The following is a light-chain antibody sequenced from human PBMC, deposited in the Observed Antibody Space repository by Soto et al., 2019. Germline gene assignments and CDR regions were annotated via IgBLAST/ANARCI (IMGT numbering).Light chain of an antibody. CDR2: GTS. CDR1: QSVSSSY. V-gene: IGKV3-20*01. J-gene: IGKJ2*01. CDR3: QQYGSLPYT. Sequence: NVLTQSPGTLSLSPGERATLSCRASQSVSSSYLAWYQQKPGQAPRLLIYGTSRRATGIPDRFSGSGSGKDFTLTISRLEPEDFAVYYCQQYGSLPYTFGQGTKLEIK.